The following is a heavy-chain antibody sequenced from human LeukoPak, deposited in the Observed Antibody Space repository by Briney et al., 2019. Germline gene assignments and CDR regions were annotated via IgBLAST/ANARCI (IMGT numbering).Heavy chain of an antibody. V-gene: IGHV3-53*01. J-gene: IGHJ4*02. Sequence: GGSLRLSCAASGFTVSSNYMSWVRQAPGKGLEWVSTIYTGGNTYYAASVKGRFTISRDFSKNTVFLHMNSLRAEDTAMYYCAGGDDSGYYDYFDYWGQGALVTVSS. D-gene: IGHD3-22*01. CDR3: AGGDDSGYYDYFDY. CDR2: IYTGGNT. CDR1: GFTVSSNY.